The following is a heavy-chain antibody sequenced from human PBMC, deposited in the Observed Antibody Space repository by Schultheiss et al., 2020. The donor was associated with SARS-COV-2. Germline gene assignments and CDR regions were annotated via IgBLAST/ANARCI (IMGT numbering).Heavy chain of an antibody. CDR1: GASMSTHY. V-gene: IGHV4-59*08. J-gene: IGHJ5*01. Sequence: SETLSLTCTVSGASMSTHYWTWIRQPPGKGLEWIGYIYYSGTINYNPSLKSRVTISVDRSNSLCSLELDSVTAADTAGYYCGRQGDTARVVGRYWFEPWGQGTLVTVFS. CDR3: GRQGDTARVVGRYWFEP. CDR2: IYYSGTI. D-gene: IGHD5-18*01.